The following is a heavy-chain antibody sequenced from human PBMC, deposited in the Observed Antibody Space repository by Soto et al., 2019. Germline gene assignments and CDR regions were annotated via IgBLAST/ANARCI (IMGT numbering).Heavy chain of an antibody. J-gene: IGHJ5*02. V-gene: IGHV3-11*01. Sequence: QVQLVESGGGLVKPGGSLRLSCAASGIIFSDYMSWVRQAPGKGLEWLSYISGSGRTIYSADSVKGRFTISRDNATNSLHLKMNNLRAEDTAVYYCARLPFPWGGFDPWGQGTLVTVSS. CDR2: ISGSGRTI. CDR3: ARLPFPWGGFDP. CDR1: GIIFSDY. D-gene: IGHD3-16*01.